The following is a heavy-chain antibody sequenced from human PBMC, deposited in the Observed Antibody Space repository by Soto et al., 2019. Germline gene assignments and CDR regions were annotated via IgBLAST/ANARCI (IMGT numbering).Heavy chain of an antibody. CDR3: ARVAPAGTGVAEY. Sequence: QVPLQESGPGLVKPSQTLSLTCTVSGVSISSGDSYWSWIRQPPGKCLEWTGHLYYIGSTYYNPSYKSRVTISVDTSRNQFALKLSSVTAAETAVYYCARVAPAGTGVAEYWGQGTLVTVSS. CDR1: GVSISSGDSY. D-gene: IGHD6-13*01. V-gene: IGHV4-30-4*01. CDR2: LYYIGST. J-gene: IGHJ4*02.